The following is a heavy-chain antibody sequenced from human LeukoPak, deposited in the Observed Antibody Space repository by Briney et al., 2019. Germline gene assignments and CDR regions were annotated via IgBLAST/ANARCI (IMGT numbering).Heavy chain of an antibody. Sequence: GRSLRLSCAASGFTFSTYGRHWVRQAPGKGLEWVAVISYDGSNKYYADSVKGRFTISRDNSKNTLYLQMNSLRAEDTAVYYCAKDKANYYDSSGYSQPPDFDYWGQGTLVTVSS. CDR1: GFTFSTYG. V-gene: IGHV3-30*18. J-gene: IGHJ4*02. D-gene: IGHD3-22*01. CDR3: AKDKANYYDSSGYSQPPDFDY. CDR2: ISYDGSNK.